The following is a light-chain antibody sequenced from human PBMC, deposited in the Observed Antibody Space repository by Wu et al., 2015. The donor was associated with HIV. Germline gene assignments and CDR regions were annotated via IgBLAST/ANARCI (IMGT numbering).Light chain of an antibody. CDR2: ATS. CDR3: QQYVSSPT. CDR1: QSVRSF. Sequence: EIVLTQSPATLSLSPGERATLSCRASQSVRSFLAWYQQKPGQAPRLLIYATSNRATGIPDRISGSGSGTLFTLTISRLEPEDSAVYFCQQYVSSPTFGQGTRLEIK. V-gene: IGKV3-20*01. J-gene: IGKJ5*01.